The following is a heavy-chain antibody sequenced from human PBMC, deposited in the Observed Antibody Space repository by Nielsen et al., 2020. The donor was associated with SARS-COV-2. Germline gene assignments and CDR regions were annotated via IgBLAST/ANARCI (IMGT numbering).Heavy chain of an antibody. Sequence: GESLKISCAASGFTFSSYEMNWVRQAPGKGLEWVSYISSSGSTIYYADSVKGRFTISRDNAKNSLYLQMNSLRAEDTAVYYCARMTRYCSSTSCPGRPWFDPWGQGTLVTVSS. CDR1: GFTFSSYE. CDR3: ARMTRYCSSTSCPGRPWFDP. J-gene: IGHJ5*02. CDR2: ISSSGSTI. V-gene: IGHV3-48*03. D-gene: IGHD2-2*01.